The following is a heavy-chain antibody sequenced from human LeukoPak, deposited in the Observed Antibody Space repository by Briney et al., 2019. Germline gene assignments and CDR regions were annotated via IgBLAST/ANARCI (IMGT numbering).Heavy chain of an antibody. CDR3: AKTKEQQLLLDYFDN. V-gene: IGHV3-21*01. D-gene: IGHD6-13*01. J-gene: IGHJ4*02. CDR1: GFTFSPYT. Sequence: GGALRLSCAASGFTFSPYTMNWVRQAPGKGLEWVSSISTSTTFIYYADSVKGRFTIFRDNAKNSLYLHMNSLRAEDTAVYYCAKTKEQQLLLDYFDNWGQGTLVTVSS. CDR2: ISTSTTFI.